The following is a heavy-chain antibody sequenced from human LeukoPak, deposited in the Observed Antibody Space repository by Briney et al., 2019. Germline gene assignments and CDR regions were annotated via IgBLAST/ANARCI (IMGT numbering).Heavy chain of an antibody. CDR2: ISYDGSNK. CDR1: GFTFSSYG. CDR3: AKLRGDSSGLDY. Sequence: PGGSLRLSCAASGFTFSSYGMHWVRQAPGKGLEWVAVISYDGSNKYYADSVKGRFTISRDNSKNTLYLQMNSLRAEDTAVYYCAKLRGDSSGLDYWGQGTLVTVSS. D-gene: IGHD5-12*01. V-gene: IGHV3-30*18. J-gene: IGHJ4*02.